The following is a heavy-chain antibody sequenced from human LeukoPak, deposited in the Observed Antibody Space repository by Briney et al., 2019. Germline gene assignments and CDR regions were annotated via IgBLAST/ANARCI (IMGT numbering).Heavy chain of an antibody. Sequence: PSETLSLTCTVSGGSISSYYWSWIRQPPGKGLEWIGYIYTSGSTNYNPSLKSRVTISVDTSKNQFSLKLSSVTAADTAVYYCARLSSQSALYSSHNYYYYYYMDVWGKGTTVTVSS. CDR1: GGSISSYY. CDR2: IYTSGST. CDR3: ARLSSQSALYSSHNYYYYYYMDV. J-gene: IGHJ6*03. D-gene: IGHD2-15*01. V-gene: IGHV4-4*09.